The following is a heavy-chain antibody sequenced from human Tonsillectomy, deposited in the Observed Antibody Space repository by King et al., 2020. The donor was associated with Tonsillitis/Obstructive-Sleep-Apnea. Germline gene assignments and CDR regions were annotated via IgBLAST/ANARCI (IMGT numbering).Heavy chain of an antibody. Sequence: LVQSGPEVKKPGTSVKVSCKASGFTFTSSAVQWVRQARGQRLEWIGWIVVGSSNTNYAQKFQERVTITRDMSTSTAYMELSSLRSEDTAVYYCAAVEDTAMDYYFDYWGQGTLVTVSS. CDR1: GFTFTSSA. CDR3: AAVEDTAMDYYFDY. J-gene: IGHJ4*02. D-gene: IGHD5-18*01. V-gene: IGHV1-58*01. CDR2: IVVGSSNT.